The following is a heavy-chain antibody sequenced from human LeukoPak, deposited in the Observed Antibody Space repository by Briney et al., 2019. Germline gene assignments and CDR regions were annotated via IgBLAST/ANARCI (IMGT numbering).Heavy chain of an antibody. CDR2: ISAYNGNT. Sequence: GASVKVSCKASGGTFSSYAISWVRQAPGQGLEWMGWISAYNGNTELAQKFQGRVTLATDASTSTAYVELRSLTSDDTAVYFCARGGSRSSRGDDAFDIWGQGTMVTVSS. V-gene: IGHV1-18*01. CDR3: ARGGSRSSRGDDAFDI. CDR1: GGTFSSYA. J-gene: IGHJ3*02. D-gene: IGHD6-13*01.